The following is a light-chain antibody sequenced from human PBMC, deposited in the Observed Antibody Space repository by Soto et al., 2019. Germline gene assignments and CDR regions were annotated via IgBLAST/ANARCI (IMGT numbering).Light chain of an antibody. J-gene: IGKJ1*01. CDR3: QHYNSYSEA. CDR2: KAS. CDR1: QSISSY. V-gene: IGKV1-5*03. Sequence: DIQMTQSPSSLSASVGDRVTITCRASQSISSYLNWYQQKPGKAHKLLIYKASTLKSGVPSRFSGSGSGTEFTLTISSLQPDDFATYYCQHYNSYSEAFGQGTKVDIK.